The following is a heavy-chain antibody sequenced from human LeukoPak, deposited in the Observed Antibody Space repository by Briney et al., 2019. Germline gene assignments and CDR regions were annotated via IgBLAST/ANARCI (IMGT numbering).Heavy chain of an antibody. D-gene: IGHD3-10*01. CDR2: ISYDGSNK. Sequence: GRSLRLSCAASGFTFSSYAMHWVRQAPGKGLEWVAVISYDGSNKYYADSVKGRFTISRDNSKNTLYLQMNSLRAEDTAVYYCAREGGSGSYYNDAFDIWGQGTMVTVSS. CDR1: GFTFSSYA. V-gene: IGHV3-30-3*01. CDR3: AREGGSGSYYNDAFDI. J-gene: IGHJ3*02.